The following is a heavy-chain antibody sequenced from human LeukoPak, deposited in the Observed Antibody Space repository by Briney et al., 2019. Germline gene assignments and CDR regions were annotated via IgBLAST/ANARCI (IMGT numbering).Heavy chain of an antibody. D-gene: IGHD1-26*01. J-gene: IGHJ5*02. CDR2: IYTSGST. V-gene: IGHV4-4*07. Sequence: PSETLSLTCTVSGGSISSYYWSWIRQPAGKGLEWIGRIYTSGSTNYNPSLKSRVTMSVDTSKNQFSLQLNSVTPEDTAVYYCARDLWSSGSWFDPWGQGTLVTVSS. CDR3: ARDLWSSGSWFDP. CDR1: GGSISSYY.